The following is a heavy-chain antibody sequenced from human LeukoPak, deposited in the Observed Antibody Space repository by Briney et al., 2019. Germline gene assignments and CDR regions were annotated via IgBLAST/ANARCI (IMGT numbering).Heavy chain of an antibody. V-gene: IGHV3-23*01. CDR3: EKEAAGYYFVY. CDR1: GFSFSTNA. J-gene: IGHJ4*02. D-gene: IGHD6-13*01. Sequence: SLSLSCAASGFSFSTNATSCDSHPARGGLGWVSSIIGGGGSTYYAASVEGPFTISRDNSKNPLYLQMNSLRTEDPAVNFCEKEAAGYYFVYTGQGALVTLSS. CDR2: IIGGGGST.